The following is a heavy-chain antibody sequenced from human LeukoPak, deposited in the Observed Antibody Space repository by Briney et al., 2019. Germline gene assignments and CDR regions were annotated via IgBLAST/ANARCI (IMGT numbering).Heavy chain of an antibody. CDR1: GGSNSRYY. J-gene: IGHJ3*02. D-gene: IGHD3-22*01. V-gene: IGHV4-4*07. Sequence: SETLSLTCTVSGGSNSRYYWSWIRQPAGKGLEWIGRIYTSGNTNYNPSLKSRVTMSIDTSKNQFSLKLSSVTAADTAIYYCARDLTYYYDSSGLRHTFDIWGQGTMVTVSS. CDR3: ARDLTYYYDSSGLRHTFDI. CDR2: IYTSGNT.